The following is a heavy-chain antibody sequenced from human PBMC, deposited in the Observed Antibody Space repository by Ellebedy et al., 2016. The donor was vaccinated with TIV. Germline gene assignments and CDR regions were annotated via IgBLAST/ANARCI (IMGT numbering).Heavy chain of an antibody. CDR3: ARLIGGTCQCAFDI. CDR2: ISSSSSYI. J-gene: IGHJ3*02. V-gene: IGHV3-21*06. CDR1: GFTFSGYS. D-gene: IGHD2-15*01. Sequence: PGGSLRLSCAASGFTFSGYSMNWVRQAPGKGLEWVSSISSSSSYIYYADSVRGRFTISRDNAKNSLYLQMNSLRAEDTAVYYCARLIGGTCQCAFDIWGQGTMVTVSS.